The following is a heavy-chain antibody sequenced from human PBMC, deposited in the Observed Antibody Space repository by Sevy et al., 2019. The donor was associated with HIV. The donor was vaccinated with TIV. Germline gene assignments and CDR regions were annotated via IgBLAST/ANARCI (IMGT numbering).Heavy chain of an antibody. V-gene: IGHV3-30*04. J-gene: IGHJ6*02. CDR3: ARDDTPXYYYYGMDV. D-gene: IGHD2-2*02. Sequence: GGSLRLSCAASGFTFSSYAMHWIRQAPGKGLEWVAIISYDGSNKYYADSVKGRFTISRDNSKNTLYLQMNSLRAEDTAVYYCARDDTPXYYYYGMDVSGQRTTVTVSS. CDR1: GFTFSSYA. CDR2: ISYDGSNK.